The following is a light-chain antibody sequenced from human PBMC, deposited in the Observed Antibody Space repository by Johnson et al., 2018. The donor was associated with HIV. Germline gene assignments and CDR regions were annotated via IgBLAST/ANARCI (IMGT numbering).Light chain of an antibody. CDR1: SSNIGKNY. CDR2: DYD. Sequence: QSVLTQPPSVSAAPGQKVTISCSGSSSNIGKNYVSWYQLLLGTAPKLLIYDYDKRPSGIPDRFSGSKSGTSATLGITGLQTGDEADYYCGTWDTSLSGGVFGTGTKVTVL. V-gene: IGLV1-51*01. CDR3: GTWDTSLSGGV. J-gene: IGLJ1*01.